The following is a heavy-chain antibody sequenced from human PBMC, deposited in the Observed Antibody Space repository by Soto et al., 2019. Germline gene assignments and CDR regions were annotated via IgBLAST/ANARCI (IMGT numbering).Heavy chain of an antibody. V-gene: IGHV1-8*01. CDR2: MNPNSGNT. J-gene: IGHJ4*02. CDR1: GYTFTSYD. Sequence: GASVKVSWKASGYTFTSYDINWVRQATGQGLEWMGWMNPNSGNTGYAQKFQGRVTMTRNTSISTAHMELSSLRSEDTAVYYCARRGGDDFWSGYWFDYWGQGTLVTVSS. D-gene: IGHD3-3*01. CDR3: ARRGGDDFWSGYWFDY.